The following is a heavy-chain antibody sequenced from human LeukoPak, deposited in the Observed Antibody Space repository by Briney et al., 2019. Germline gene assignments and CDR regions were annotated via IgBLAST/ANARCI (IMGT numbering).Heavy chain of an antibody. CDR2: IIPIFGTA. Sequence: SVKVSCKASGYTFTSYAISWVRQAPGQGLEWMGGIIPIFGTANYAQKFQGRVTITADESTSTAYMELSSLRSEDTAVYYCARVRLLAARPLYYFDYWGQGTLVTVSS. CDR1: GYTFTSYA. CDR3: ARVRLLAARPLYYFDY. V-gene: IGHV1-69*13. J-gene: IGHJ4*02. D-gene: IGHD6-6*01.